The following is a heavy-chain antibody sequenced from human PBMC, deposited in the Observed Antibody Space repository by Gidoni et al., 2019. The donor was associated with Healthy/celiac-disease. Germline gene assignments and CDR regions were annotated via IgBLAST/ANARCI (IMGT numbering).Heavy chain of an antibody. CDR2: ISWNSGSI. D-gene: IGHD4-17*01. J-gene: IGHJ4*02. V-gene: IGHV3-9*01. CDR1: GFTFDDYA. CDR3: AKDMRGSDYGLW. Sequence: EVQLVESGGGLVQPGRSLRLSCAASGFTFDDYAMHWVRQAPGKGLEWVSGISWNSGSIGYADSVKGRFTISRDNAKNSLYLQMNSLRAEDTALYYCAKDMRGSDYGLWWGQGTLVTVSS.